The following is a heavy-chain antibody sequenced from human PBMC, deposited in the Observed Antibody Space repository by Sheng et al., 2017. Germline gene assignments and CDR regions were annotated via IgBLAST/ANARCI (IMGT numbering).Heavy chain of an antibody. Sequence: QLQLQESGPGLVKPSETLSLTCTVSGGSISSSSYYWGWIRQPPGKGLEWIGSIYYSGSTYYNPSLKSRVTISVDTSKNQFSLKLSSVTAADTAVYYCARVSKWLYHYGMDVWGQRGPTVTGLL. CDR3: ARVSKWLYHYGMDV. V-gene: IGHV4-39*07. CDR1: GGSISSSSYY. J-gene: IGHJ6*02. D-gene: IGHD5-12*01. CDR2: IYYSGST.